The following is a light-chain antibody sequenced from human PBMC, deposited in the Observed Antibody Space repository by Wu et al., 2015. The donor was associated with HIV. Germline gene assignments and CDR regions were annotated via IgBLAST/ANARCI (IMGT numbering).Light chain of an antibody. CDR3: QQYGSSSYT. CDR1: QSVRNR. V-gene: IGKV3-20*01. CDR2: NAS. J-gene: IGKJ2*01. Sequence: EIVLTQTPGTLSLSPGDRATLSCRASQSVRNRLAWYQQRPGQPPRLLIFNASLRATGIPDRFSGSGSGTDFSLTISRLEPEDFAVYYCQQYGSSSYTFGQGTKLEIK.